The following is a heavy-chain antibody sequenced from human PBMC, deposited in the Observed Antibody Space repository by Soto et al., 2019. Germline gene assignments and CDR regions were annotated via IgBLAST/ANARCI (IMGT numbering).Heavy chain of an antibody. CDR2: IKQDGSER. Sequence: EVQLVESGGGLVQPGGSLRLSCAASGFTFNRYWMGWVRQAPGKGPEWLANIKQDGSERYYVDSVKGRFTISRDSVKNSVYLQMNSLRAEDTGVYYCTRTISALPGDDYWGQGALGTVST. CDR3: TRTISALPGDDY. D-gene: IGHD6-6*01. J-gene: IGHJ4*02. CDR1: GFTFNRYW. V-gene: IGHV3-7*01.